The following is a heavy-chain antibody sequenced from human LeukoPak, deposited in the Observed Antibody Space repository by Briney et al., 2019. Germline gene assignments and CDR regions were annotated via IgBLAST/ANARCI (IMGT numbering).Heavy chain of an antibody. Sequence: RASVTVSCKASGYTFTSYYMHWVRQAPGQGLEWMGIINPSGGSTRYAQKFQGRVTMTRDTSISTAYMELSRLRSDDTAVYYCARCNSVSTVTTVGDNWFDPWGQGTLVTVSS. CDR2: INPSGGST. CDR1: GYTFTSYY. CDR3: ARCNSVSTVTTVGDNWFDP. J-gene: IGHJ5*02. V-gene: IGHV1-46*01. D-gene: IGHD4-17*01.